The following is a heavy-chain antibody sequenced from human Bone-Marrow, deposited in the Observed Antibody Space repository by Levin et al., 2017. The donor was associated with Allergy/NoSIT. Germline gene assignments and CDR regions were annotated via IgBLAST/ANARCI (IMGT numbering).Heavy chain of an antibody. V-gene: IGHV3-53*01. Sequence: GESLKISCAASGFTVSSHYMSWVRQAPGKGLEWVSVIYSGGSTYYADSVKGRFTISRDNSKNTVYLQMNSLRAEDTAVYYCTRGDSGSSLWGQGTLVTVSS. J-gene: IGHJ4*02. D-gene: IGHD1-26*01. CDR3: TRGDSGSSL. CDR2: IYSGGST. CDR1: GFTVSSHY.